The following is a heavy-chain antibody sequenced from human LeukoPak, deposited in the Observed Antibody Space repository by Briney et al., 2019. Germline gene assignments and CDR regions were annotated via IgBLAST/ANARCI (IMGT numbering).Heavy chain of an antibody. CDR3: ARDHTHYYDSRGRFDY. V-gene: IGHV3-30*04. CDR2: ISYDGSNK. Sequence: GGSLRLSCAASGFTFSSYAMHWVRQAPGKGLEWVAVISYDGSNKYYADSVKGRFTISRDNSKNTLYLQMDSLRAEDTAVYYCARDHTHYYDSRGRFDYWGQGTLVTVSS. D-gene: IGHD3-22*01. CDR1: GFTFSSYA. J-gene: IGHJ4*02.